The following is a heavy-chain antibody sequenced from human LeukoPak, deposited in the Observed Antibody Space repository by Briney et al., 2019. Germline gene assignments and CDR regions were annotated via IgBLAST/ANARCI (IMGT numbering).Heavy chain of an antibody. D-gene: IGHD2-2*01. CDR3: ARLKCLSSNVRPCRYYYYMDV. Sequence: SETLSLTCAVYGGSFSGYYWSWIRQPPGKGLEWIGEINHSGSTNYNPSLKSRVTISVDTPKNQFSLKLSSVTAADTAVYYCARLKCLSSNVRPCRYYYYMDVWGKGTTVTVSS. J-gene: IGHJ6*03. CDR1: GGSFSGYY. CDR2: INHSGST. V-gene: IGHV4-34*01.